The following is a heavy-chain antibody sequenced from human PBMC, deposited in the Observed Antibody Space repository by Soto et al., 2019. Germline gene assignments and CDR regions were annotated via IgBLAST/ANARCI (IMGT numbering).Heavy chain of an antibody. CDR1: GYTFTSYG. J-gene: IGHJ4*02. D-gene: IGHD3-9*01. Sequence: ASVKVSCKASGYTFTSYGISWVRQAPGQGLVWMGWISAYNGNTNYAQKLQGRVTMTTDTSTSTAYMELRSLRSDDTAVYYCARDKYYDILTGYPGSVDYWGQGTLVTVSS. V-gene: IGHV1-18*01. CDR2: ISAYNGNT. CDR3: ARDKYYDILTGYPGSVDY.